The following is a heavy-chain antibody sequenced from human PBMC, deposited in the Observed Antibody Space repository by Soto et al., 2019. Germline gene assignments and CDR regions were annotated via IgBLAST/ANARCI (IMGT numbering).Heavy chain of an antibody. CDR3: AKDSIITMVVVVNYFYY. J-gene: IGHJ4*02. D-gene: IGHD3-22*01. CDR1: GFTFSSYA. CDR2: ISGSGGST. V-gene: IGHV3-23*01. Sequence: GGSLRLSCAASGFTFSSYAMSWVRQAPGKGLEWVSAISGSGGSTYYADSVKGRFTISRDNSKNTLYLQMNSLRAEDTAVYYCAKDSIITMVVVVNYFYYWGRGTLVTVSA.